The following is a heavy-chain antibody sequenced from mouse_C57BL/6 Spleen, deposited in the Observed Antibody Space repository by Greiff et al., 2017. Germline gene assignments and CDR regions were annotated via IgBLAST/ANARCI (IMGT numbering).Heavy chain of an antibody. Sequence: EVMLVESEGGLVQPGSSMKLSCTASGFTFSDYYMAWVRQVPEKGLEWVANINYDGSSTYYLDSLKSRFIISRDNAKNILYLQMSSLKSEDTATYYCARGNPYYGSSYDYFDYWGQGTTLTVSS. CDR2: INYDGSST. CDR3: ARGNPYYGSSYDYFDY. D-gene: IGHD1-1*01. CDR1: GFTFSDYY. J-gene: IGHJ2*01. V-gene: IGHV5-16*01.